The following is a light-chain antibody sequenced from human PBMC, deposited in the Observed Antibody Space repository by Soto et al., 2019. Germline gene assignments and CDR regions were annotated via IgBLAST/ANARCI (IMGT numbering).Light chain of an antibody. CDR1: QSVRSTY. J-gene: IGKJ4*01. CDR3: QQYGNSPLT. Sequence: EIVLTQSPGTLSLSPGERATLSCRASQSVRSTYLAWYQQKPGQAPRLLIYGASSRATGIPDRFSGSGSGTDFTLTISRLEPEEFEGYYCQQYGNSPLTFGGGTKVEIK. CDR2: GAS. V-gene: IGKV3-20*01.